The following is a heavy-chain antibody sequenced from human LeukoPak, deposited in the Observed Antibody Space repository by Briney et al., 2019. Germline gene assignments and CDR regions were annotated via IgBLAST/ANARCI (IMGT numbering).Heavy chain of an antibody. CDR1: GYTFTSYY. J-gene: IGHJ4*02. Sequence: ASVKVSCKASGYTFTSYYMHWVRQAPGQGLEWMGWINPNSGGTNYAQKFQGRVTMTRDTSISTAYMELSRLRSDDTAVYYCARGGRYYYDSSGYLDYWGQGTLVTVSS. V-gene: IGHV1-2*02. D-gene: IGHD3-22*01. CDR3: ARGGRYYYDSSGYLDY. CDR2: INPNSGGT.